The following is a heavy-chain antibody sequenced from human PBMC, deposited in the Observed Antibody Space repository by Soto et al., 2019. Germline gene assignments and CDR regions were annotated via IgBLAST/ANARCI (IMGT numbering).Heavy chain of an antibody. D-gene: IGHD5-12*01. CDR3: AKDRGYSGYDYYYYYGMDV. CDR1: GFTFSSYG. CDR2: ISYDGSNK. V-gene: IGHV3-30*18. J-gene: IGHJ6*02. Sequence: QVQLVESGGGVVQPGRSLRLSCAASGFTFSSYGMHWVRQAPGKGLEWVAVISYDGSNKYYADSVKGRFTISRDNSKNXLXXQMNSLRAEDTAVYYCAKDRGYSGYDYYYYYGMDVWGQGTTVTVSS.